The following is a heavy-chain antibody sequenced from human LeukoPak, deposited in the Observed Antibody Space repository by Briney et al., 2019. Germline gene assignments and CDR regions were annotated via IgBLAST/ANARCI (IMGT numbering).Heavy chain of an antibody. CDR2: IYYSGST. CDR1: GGSISSYY. V-gene: IGHV4-59*01. Sequence: SETLSLTCTVSGGSISSYYWSWIRQPPGKGLEWIAYIYYSGSTNYNPSLQSRVTISVDTSKNQFSLKLSSVTAADTAVYYCARVTGYMIEDYFDYWGQGTLVTVSS. D-gene: IGHD3-22*01. CDR3: ARVTGYMIEDYFDY. J-gene: IGHJ4*02.